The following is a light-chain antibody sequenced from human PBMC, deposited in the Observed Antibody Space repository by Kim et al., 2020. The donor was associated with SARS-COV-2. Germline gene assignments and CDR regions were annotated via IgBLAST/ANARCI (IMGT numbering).Light chain of an antibody. CDR1: SLRSYY. V-gene: IGLV3-19*01. Sequence: VALGQTVRIKCQGDSLRSYYATWYQQKPGQAPKVVLYGKDNRPSGIPDRFSGSSSGNTAYLTITGTQAGDEADYYCNSRDSNDNVVFGGGSKVTVL. CDR3: NSRDSNDNVV. CDR2: GKD. J-gene: IGLJ2*01.